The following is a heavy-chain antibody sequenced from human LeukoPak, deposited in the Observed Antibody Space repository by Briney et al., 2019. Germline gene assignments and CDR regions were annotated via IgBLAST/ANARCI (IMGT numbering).Heavy chain of an antibody. V-gene: IGHV3-11*01. CDR1: GFTFSDYY. D-gene: IGHD6-13*01. Sequence: GGSLRLSCAASGFTFSDYYMSWIRQAPGKGLEWVSYISSSGSTIYYADSVKGRFTISRDNAKNSLYLQMNSLRAEDTAVYYCARVAAAYDYYYGMDVWGQGATVTVSS. CDR3: ARVAAAYDYYYGMDV. J-gene: IGHJ6*02. CDR2: ISSSGSTI.